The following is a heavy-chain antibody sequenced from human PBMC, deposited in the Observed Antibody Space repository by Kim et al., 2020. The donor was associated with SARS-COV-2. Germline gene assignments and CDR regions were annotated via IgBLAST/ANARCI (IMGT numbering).Heavy chain of an antibody. J-gene: IGHJ6*02. CDR3: ARDRVWFGECCYYYGMDV. Sequence: GGSLRLSCAASGFTFSSYGMHWVRQAPGKGLEWVAVISYDGSNKYYADSEKGRFTITRDNSKNTLYLQMNSLRGEDTAVYYCARDRVWFGECCYYYGMDVWGQGTTVTVS. D-gene: IGHD3-10*01. V-gene: IGHV3-33*05. CDR1: GFTFSSYG. CDR2: ISYDGSNK.